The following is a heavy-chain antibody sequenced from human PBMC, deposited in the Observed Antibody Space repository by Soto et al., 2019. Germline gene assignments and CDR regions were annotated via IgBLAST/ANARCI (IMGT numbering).Heavy chain of an antibody. J-gene: IGHJ4*02. V-gene: IGHV3-15*01. D-gene: IGHD3-3*01. CDR2: INRKIDGETT. CDR1: EYTFSDAC. CDR3: TADHWS. Sequence: PXGSLRLSCVDFEYTFSDACMSWVRQAPGKGLEWVARINRKIDGETTDYAAPVGGRFTIARDDSKNTLYLQMSSLKIEDTAVYFCTADHWSWGQGTLVTVSS.